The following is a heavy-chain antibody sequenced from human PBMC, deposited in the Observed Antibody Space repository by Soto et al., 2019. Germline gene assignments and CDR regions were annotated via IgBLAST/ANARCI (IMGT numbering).Heavy chain of an antibody. J-gene: IGHJ4*02. CDR2: IYSGGSA. V-gene: IGHV3-53*01. CDR3: ARDTYYYDIRGQPY. D-gene: IGHD3-22*01. CDR1: GFTVTRSY. Sequence: EVPLVESGGGLIQPGGSLRVSCAASGFTVTRSYMSWVRQAPGKGLEWGSIIYSGGSANYADSVKGRFTISRDNSKNTLSLQMNSLRVEDTAVYYCARDTYYYDIRGQPYWGQGTLVTVSS.